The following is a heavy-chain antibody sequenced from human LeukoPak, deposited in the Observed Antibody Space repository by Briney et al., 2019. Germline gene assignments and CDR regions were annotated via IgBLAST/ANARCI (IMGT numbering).Heavy chain of an antibody. Sequence: GGSLRLSCAASGFTFSSYAMSWVRQAPGKGLEWVSAISGSGGSTYYADSEKGRFTISRDNAKNSLYLQMNSLRAEDTALYYCARLRTTGTFDYWGQGTLVTVSS. V-gene: IGHV3-23*01. J-gene: IGHJ4*02. CDR3: ARLRTTGTFDY. CDR1: GFTFSSYA. D-gene: IGHD1-1*01. CDR2: ISGSGGST.